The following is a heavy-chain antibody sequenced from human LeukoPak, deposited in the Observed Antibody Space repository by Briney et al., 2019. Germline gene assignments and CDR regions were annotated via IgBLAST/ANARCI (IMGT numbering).Heavy chain of an antibody. Sequence: SSVKVSCKASGGTFSSYTISWVRQPPGQGLEWVGRIIPILGIANYAQKFQGRVTITADKSTSTAYMELSSLRAEDTAVYYCDSYYGSGPDGYWGQGTLVTVSS. CDR2: IIPILGIA. CDR3: DSYYGSGPDGY. J-gene: IGHJ4*02. D-gene: IGHD3-10*01. CDR1: GGTFSSYT. V-gene: IGHV1-69*02.